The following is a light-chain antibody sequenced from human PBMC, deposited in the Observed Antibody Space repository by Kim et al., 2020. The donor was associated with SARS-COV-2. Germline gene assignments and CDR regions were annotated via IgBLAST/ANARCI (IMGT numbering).Light chain of an antibody. Sequence: VSPGESAPPSCRASQTVGSHLAWYQQKPGQAPRLLIYSASTRATGIPPRFRGSGSGTEFTLTISSLQSEDSAIYYCQHHNNWPPYTFGQGTKLEI. CDR3: QHHNNWPPYT. J-gene: IGKJ2*01. V-gene: IGKV3-15*01. CDR1: QTVGSH. CDR2: SAS.